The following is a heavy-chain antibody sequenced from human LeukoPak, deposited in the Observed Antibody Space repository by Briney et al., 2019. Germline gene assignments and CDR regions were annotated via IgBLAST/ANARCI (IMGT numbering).Heavy chain of an antibody. CDR1: GFTFSSYW. CDR3: ARDYYDSSGYYHVGYFDY. CDR2: IKQDGSEK. Sequence: GGSLRLSCAASGFTFSSYWMSWVRQAPGKGLEWVANIKQDGSEKYYVDSVKGRFTISRDDAKNSLYLQMNSLRAEDTAVYYCARDYYDSSGYYHVGYFDYWGQGTLVTVSS. J-gene: IGHJ4*02. V-gene: IGHV3-7*01. D-gene: IGHD3-22*01.